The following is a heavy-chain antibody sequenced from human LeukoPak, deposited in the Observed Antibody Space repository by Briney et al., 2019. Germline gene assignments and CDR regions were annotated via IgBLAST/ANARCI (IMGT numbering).Heavy chain of an antibody. Sequence: SETLSLTCTVSGGSFEHYFWSWIRQPPGKGLEWIGYVYYSGSTDYSPSLKSRLTISADTSKNQFSLKLSSVTAADTAVYYCAKDHNYDYGDYFDYWGQGTLVTVSS. V-gene: IGHV4-59*01. J-gene: IGHJ4*02. CDR3: AKDHNYDYGDYFDY. D-gene: IGHD4-17*01. CDR1: GGSFEHYF. CDR2: VYYSGST.